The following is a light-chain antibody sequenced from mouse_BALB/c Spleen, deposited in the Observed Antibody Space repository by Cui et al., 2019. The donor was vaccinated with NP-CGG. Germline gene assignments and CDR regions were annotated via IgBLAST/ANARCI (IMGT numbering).Light chain of an antibody. CDR2: GTN. Sequence: SFGNQESAPTTSPGETVTLTCRSSTGAVTTSNYANWVQEKPDHLFTGLIGGTNNRAPGVPARFSGSLIGDKAALTITGAQTEDEAIYFCALWYSNHWVFGGGTKLTVL. J-gene: IGLJ1*01. CDR1: TGAVTTSNY. V-gene: IGLV1*01. CDR3: ALWYSNHWV.